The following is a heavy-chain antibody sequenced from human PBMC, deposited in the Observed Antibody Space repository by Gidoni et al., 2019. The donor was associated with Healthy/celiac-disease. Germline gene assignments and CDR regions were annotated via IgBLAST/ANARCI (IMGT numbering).Heavy chain of an antibody. D-gene: IGHD4-17*01. V-gene: IGHV1-2*02. J-gene: IGHJ3*02. CDR3: ARVAPRNDYGGNPPVLSNAFDI. Sequence: QVQLVQSGAEVKTPGASVKVSCKASGYTFTGYYMHWVRQAPGQGLEWMGWINPNSGGTNDAQKFQGRVTMTRDTSISTAYMELSRLRSDDTAVYYCARVAPRNDYGGNPPVLSNAFDIWGQGTMVTVSS. CDR2: INPNSGGT. CDR1: GYTFTGYY.